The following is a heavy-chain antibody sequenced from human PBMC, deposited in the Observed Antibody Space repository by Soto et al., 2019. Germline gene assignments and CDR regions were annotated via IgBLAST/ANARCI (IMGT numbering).Heavy chain of an antibody. CDR1: GGSISSYY. V-gene: IGHV4-59*01. CDR3: ARESQGGWYGQNYFDY. Sequence: SETLSLTCTVSGGSISSYYWSWIRQPPGKGLEWIGYIYYSGSTNYNPSLKSRVTISVDTSKNQFSLKLSSVTAADTAVYYCARESQGGWYGQNYFDYWGQGTLVTVSS. D-gene: IGHD6-19*01. CDR2: IYYSGST. J-gene: IGHJ4*02.